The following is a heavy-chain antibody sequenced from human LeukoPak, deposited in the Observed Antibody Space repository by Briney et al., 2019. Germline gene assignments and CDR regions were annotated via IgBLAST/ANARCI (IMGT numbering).Heavy chain of an antibody. D-gene: IGHD6-6*01. J-gene: IGHJ4*02. CDR2: IYHSGST. Sequence: SETLSLTCAVSGYSISSGYYWGWIRQPPGKGLEWIGSIYHSGSTYYNPSLKSRVTISVDTSKNQFSLKLSPVTAADTAVYYCARQPYSSSSGYFDYWGQGTLVTVSS. CDR3: ARQPYSSSSGYFDY. V-gene: IGHV4-38-2*01. CDR1: GYSISSGYY.